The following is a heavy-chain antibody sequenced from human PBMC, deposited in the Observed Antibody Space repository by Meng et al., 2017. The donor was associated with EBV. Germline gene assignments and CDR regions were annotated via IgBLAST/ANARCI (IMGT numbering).Heavy chain of an antibody. D-gene: IGHD2-15*01. CDR3: ARGRGVYCSGGSCYPGWFDP. V-gene: IGHV1-8*01. CDR1: GYTFTSYD. Sequence: QVPLVQSGAEVKKPGASVKVSCKASGYTFTSYDINWVRQATGQGLEWMGWMNPNSGNTGYAQKFRGRVTMTRNTSISTAYMELSSLRSEDTAVYYCARGRGVYCSGGSCYPGWFDPWGQGTLVTVSS. CDR2: MNPNSGNT. J-gene: IGHJ5*02.